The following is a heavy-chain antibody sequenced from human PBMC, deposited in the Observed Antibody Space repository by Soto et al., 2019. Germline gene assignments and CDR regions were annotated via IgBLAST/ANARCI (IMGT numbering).Heavy chain of an antibody. Sequence: QVHLVQSGPEVKRPGASVKVSCKPSGYTFATYGITWVRQAPGQGLQWMGWISVANGNTDSAQNLQGRVTMTTDTSTSTAYMELSGLISNDTAVYYRARGIYRPDSWGQGTLVTVSS. CDR1: GYTFATYG. J-gene: IGHJ4*02. CDR2: ISVANGNT. V-gene: IGHV1-18*01. D-gene: IGHD6-13*01. CDR3: ARGIYRPDS.